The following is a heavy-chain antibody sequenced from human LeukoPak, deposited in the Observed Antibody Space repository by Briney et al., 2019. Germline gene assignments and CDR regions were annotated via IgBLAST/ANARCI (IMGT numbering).Heavy chain of an antibody. D-gene: IGHD1-1*01. CDR1: SGSFRRPY. V-gene: IGHV4-34*01. Sequence: SETLSLTCVAHSGSFRRPYWSWLRQPPGKGLEWIGQINHSGSTDYNPSLKSRVTMSVDTSKNQFSLRLSSLTAADTAVYYCAIRDSVRYGGDFDYWGQGTLVTVSS. CDR3: AIRDSVRYGGDFDY. J-gene: IGHJ4*02. CDR2: INHSGST.